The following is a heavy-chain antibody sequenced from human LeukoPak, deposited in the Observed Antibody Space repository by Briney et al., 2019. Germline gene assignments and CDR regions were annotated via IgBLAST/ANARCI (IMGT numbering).Heavy chain of an antibody. J-gene: IGHJ3*02. V-gene: IGHV3-30*03. CDR2: ISYDGSNK. CDR3: ARDDLGSDSCCNAFDI. Sequence: GGSLRLSCAASGFTFSSYGMHWVRQAPGKGLEWVAVISYDGSNKYYADSVKGRFTISRDNAKNSLYLQMNSLRAEDTAVYYCARDDLGSDSCCNAFDIWGPGTMVTVSS. CDR1: GFTFSSYG. D-gene: IGHD3-10*01.